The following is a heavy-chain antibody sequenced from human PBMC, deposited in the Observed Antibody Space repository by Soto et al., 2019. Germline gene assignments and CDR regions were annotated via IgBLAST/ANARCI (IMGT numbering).Heavy chain of an antibody. D-gene: IGHD2-21*01. CDR1: GDSVSSGSHH. V-gene: IGHV4-61*03. CDR3: ARDLVAIGGRVYAFDL. CDR2: IYFTGRT. Sequence: QVQLQESGPGLVRPSETLSLTCTVAGDSVSSGSHHWNWIRQAPGKGLEWIGSIYFTGRTNHNPSLKSRVTISVDTSKNHLSLILPSVTAADTAVYYCARDLVAIGGRVYAFDLWGQGTMVTVSS. J-gene: IGHJ3*01.